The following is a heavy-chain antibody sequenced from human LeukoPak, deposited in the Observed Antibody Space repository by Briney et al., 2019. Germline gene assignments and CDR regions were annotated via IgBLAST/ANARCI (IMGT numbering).Heavy chain of an antibody. Sequence: GGSLRLSCAASGFSVSNYYISWVRQPPGKGLEWVSVMYTGGGRYYGDSVKGRFTISRDNSKNTVFLQMNSLRVEDTALYYCTRGQSYCGADCYSDWGQGTLVTVSS. CDR2: MYTGGGR. J-gene: IGHJ4*02. CDR1: GFSVSNYY. CDR3: TRGQSYCGADCYSD. V-gene: IGHV3-66*01. D-gene: IGHD2-21*02.